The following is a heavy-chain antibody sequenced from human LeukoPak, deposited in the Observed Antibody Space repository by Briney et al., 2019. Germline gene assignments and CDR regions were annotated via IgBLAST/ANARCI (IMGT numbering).Heavy chain of an antibody. CDR3: ARSSIAARGTAFLYMHV. CDR1: GGTFSSYA. CDR2: IIPIFGTA. J-gene: IGHJ6*03. Sequence: ASVKVSCKASGGTFSSYAISWVRQAPGQGLEWMGGIIPIFGTANYAQKFQGRVTITTDESTSTAYMELSSLRSEDTAVYYCARSSIAARGTAFLYMHVWGKGTTVTVSS. V-gene: IGHV1-69*05. D-gene: IGHD6-6*01.